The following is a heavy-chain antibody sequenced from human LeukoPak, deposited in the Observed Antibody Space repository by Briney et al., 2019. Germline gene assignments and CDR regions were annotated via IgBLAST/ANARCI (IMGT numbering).Heavy chain of an antibody. Sequence: GGSLRLSXAASGFTFSTYWMSWVRQAPGKGLEWVSSITGSSAGTYYADSVKGRFTISRDDSKNTLYLQMNSLRAEDTAVYYCARDWGDYDFWSGYYGYWGQGTLVTVSS. CDR2: ITGSSAGT. CDR3: ARDWGDYDFWSGYYGY. J-gene: IGHJ4*02. CDR1: GFTFSTYW. D-gene: IGHD3-3*01. V-gene: IGHV3-23*01.